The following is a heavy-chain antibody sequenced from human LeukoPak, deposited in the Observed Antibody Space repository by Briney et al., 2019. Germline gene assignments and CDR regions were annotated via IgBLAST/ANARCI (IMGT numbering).Heavy chain of an antibody. J-gene: IGHJ4*02. D-gene: IGHD4-11*01. Sequence: GRSLRLSCAASGFTYSHYGMHWVRQAPGKGLEWVAVIWSDGTEKYYGDAVKGRFTISRDNSRKTLYLQVNSLRGEDTAVYYCAKDAQRGFDYSNSLEYWGQGTLVTVSS. CDR2: IWSDGTEK. CDR3: AKDAQRGFDYSNSLEY. V-gene: IGHV3-33*06. CDR1: GFTYSHYG.